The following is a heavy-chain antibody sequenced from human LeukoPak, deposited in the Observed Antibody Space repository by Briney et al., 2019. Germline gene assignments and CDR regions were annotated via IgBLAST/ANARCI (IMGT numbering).Heavy chain of an antibody. CDR1: GFTFSSYA. V-gene: IGHV3-30*03. D-gene: IGHD2-2*01. CDR3: ASLSHSSNSFVKSLGTYYDMDV. J-gene: IGHJ6*02. Sequence: GGSLRLSCAASGFTFSSYAMHWVRQAPGKGLEWMAVIPYHGRNQYYADSVKGRFTISRDNSKNTLYLHMNSLRPEDTAVYYCASLSHSSNSFVKSLGTYYDMDVWGQGTTVTVSS. CDR2: IPYHGRNQ.